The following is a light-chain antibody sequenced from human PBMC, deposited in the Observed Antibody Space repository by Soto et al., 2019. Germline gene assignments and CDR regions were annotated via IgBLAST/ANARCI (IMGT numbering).Light chain of an antibody. Sequence: DIQMTQSPSSVSASVGDRVTITCRASQAIDSWLAWYQQKPGEAPKLLIFTGSLLHSGVPPRFSGSGSGTDFTLTISSLQSEDFATYYCQQTLSFPPTFGQETKV. CDR3: QQTLSFPPT. J-gene: IGKJ1*01. CDR2: TGS. V-gene: IGKV1-12*01. CDR1: QAIDSW.